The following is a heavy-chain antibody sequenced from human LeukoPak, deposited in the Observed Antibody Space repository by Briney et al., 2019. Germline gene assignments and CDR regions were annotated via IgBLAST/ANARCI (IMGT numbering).Heavy chain of an antibody. V-gene: IGHV1-69*10. D-gene: IGHD4-17*01. Sequence: SVKVSCKASGGTFSSYAINWVRQAPGQGLEWMGGIIPILGIANYAQKFQGRVTITADKSTSTAYMELSSLRSEDTAVYYCARDDYGDYGDAFDIWGQGTMVTVSS. CDR2: IIPILGIA. CDR1: GGTFSSYA. J-gene: IGHJ3*02. CDR3: ARDDYGDYGDAFDI.